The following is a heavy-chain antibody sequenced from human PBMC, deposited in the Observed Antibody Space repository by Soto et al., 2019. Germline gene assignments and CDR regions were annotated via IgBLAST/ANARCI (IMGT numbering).Heavy chain of an antibody. CDR1: VDTFTHYD. CDR3: ARGRNGRDV. J-gene: IGHJ6*02. Sequence: QVQLVQSGAEVKKPGASVKVSCKAYVDTFTHYDINGVRQATGQGLEWMGRMNPNSGNTGYAQKFQGRVTMTRNTSITTAYMELSSLRSEDTAVYYCARGRNGRDVGGQGTTVTVSS. V-gene: IGHV1-8*01. CDR2: MNPNSGNT.